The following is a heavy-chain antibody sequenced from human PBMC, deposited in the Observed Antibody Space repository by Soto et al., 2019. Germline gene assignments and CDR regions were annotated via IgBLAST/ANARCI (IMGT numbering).Heavy chain of an antibody. V-gene: IGHV4-61*01. J-gene: IGHJ2*01. CDR1: GGSVSGGTHY. D-gene: IGHD6-13*01. CDR2: IYNSGST. Sequence: QAQLQESGPGPVKPSETLSLTCTVSGGSVSGGTHYWSWIRQPPGKGLEWIGYIYNSGSTNYNPSLRSRVTISVDTSKHQFSLKLSSVTAADTPVYYCARGYRTSWYWFDLWGRGTLVTVSS. CDR3: ARGYRTSWYWFDL.